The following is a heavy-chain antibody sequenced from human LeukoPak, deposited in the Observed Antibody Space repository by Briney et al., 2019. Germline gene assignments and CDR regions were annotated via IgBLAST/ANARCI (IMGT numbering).Heavy chain of an antibody. D-gene: IGHD4-17*01. J-gene: IGHJ6*02. V-gene: IGHV3-23*01. Sequence: PGGSLRLSCAASGFTFSSYAMSWVRQAPGKGLEWVSAISGNGGSTYYAHSVKGRFTIPRDNSKNTQYLQMNSLRAEDTAVYDCAKSPPLRFNYYYAMDVWSQGTTVTVSS. CDR1: GFTFSSYA. CDR3: AKSPPLRFNYYYAMDV. CDR2: ISGNGGST.